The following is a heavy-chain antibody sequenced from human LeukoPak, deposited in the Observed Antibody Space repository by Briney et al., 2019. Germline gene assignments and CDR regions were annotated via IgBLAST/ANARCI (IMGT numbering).Heavy chain of an antibody. Sequence: GGSLRLSCAASGFTFSSYEMNWVRQAPGKGLEWVSYISSSGSTIYYADSVKGRFTISRDNSNNTLYLQMNSLRAEDTAVYYCAKDTLCYYDTSGYPDYWGRGTLVTVSS. J-gene: IGHJ4*02. CDR2: ISSSGSTI. D-gene: IGHD3-22*01. CDR1: GFTFSSYE. V-gene: IGHV3-48*03. CDR3: AKDTLCYYDTSGYPDY.